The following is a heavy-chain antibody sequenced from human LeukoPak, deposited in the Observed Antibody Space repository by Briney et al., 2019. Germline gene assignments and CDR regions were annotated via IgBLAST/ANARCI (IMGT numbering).Heavy chain of an antibody. J-gene: IGHJ3*02. CDR2: IYSGGST. Sequence: SETLSLTCTISNGSISPHYWSWIRQPPGKGLEWIGYIYSGGSTNYNPSLKSRVTISLDTSKNQFSLKLSSVTAADTAVYYCARDSDSSGYFDAFDIWGQGTMVTVSS. D-gene: IGHD3-22*01. CDR3: ARDSDSSGYFDAFDI. CDR1: NGSISPHY. V-gene: IGHV4-59*11.